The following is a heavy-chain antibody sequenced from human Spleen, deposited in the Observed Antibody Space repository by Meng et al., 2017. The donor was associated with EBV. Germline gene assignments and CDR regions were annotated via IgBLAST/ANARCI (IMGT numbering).Heavy chain of an antibody. CDR1: GGSISSGGNF. Sequence: QVQLQESGPRLVRPSXXLSLTCXVSGGSISSGGNFWIWIRHPPGRGLEWIGFVYHGGSTYYNPSLKSRLTVSVDTSKNQLSLKLTSVTAADTATYFCARGTTVKSYGIDYWGQGTLVTVSS. J-gene: IGHJ4*02. D-gene: IGHD4-17*01. CDR3: ARGTTVKSYGIDY. CDR2: VYHGGST. V-gene: IGHV4-30-4*01.